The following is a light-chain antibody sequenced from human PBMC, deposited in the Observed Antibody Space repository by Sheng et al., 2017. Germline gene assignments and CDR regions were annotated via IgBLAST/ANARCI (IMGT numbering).Light chain of an antibody. CDR2: KAS. CDR3: QQYNSYSYT. J-gene: IGKJ2*01. Sequence: DIQMTQSPSTLSASVGDRVTITCRASQSVGTSLAWYQQKPGKAPKLLIYKASTLESGVPSRFTGSGSGTEFTLTISSLQPDDFATYYCQQYNSYSYTFGQGTKLEI. CDR1: QSVGTS. V-gene: IGKV1-5*03.